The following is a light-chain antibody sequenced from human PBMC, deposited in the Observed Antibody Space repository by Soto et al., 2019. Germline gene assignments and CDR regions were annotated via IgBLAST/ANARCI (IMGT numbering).Light chain of an antibody. V-gene: IGKV3-15*01. Sequence: EIVMTQSPATLSVSPGERATLACRASQSVRSNLAWYQQKPYQAPRLLIYGASTRATGIPARFSRSGSGTECTLTISSLQSEDFAVYYCQQDNNSPPITFGQGKRLEIK. J-gene: IGKJ5*01. CDR2: GAS. CDR1: QSVRSN. CDR3: QQDNNSPPIT.